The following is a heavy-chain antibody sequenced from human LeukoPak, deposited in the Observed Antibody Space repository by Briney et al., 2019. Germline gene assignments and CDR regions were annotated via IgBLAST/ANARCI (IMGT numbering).Heavy chain of an antibody. Sequence: GGSLRLSCVASGFTFSTYAMTWVRQAPGKGLEWVSAISNSGGSTYYADAVKGRFTISRDSSKKSLSLQINSLRAEDTAVYYCAKDRAQQLVLDFWGQGTLVTVSS. CDR3: AKDRAQQLVLDF. CDR2: ISNSGGST. V-gene: IGHV3-23*01. J-gene: IGHJ4*02. D-gene: IGHD6-13*01. CDR1: GFTFSTYA.